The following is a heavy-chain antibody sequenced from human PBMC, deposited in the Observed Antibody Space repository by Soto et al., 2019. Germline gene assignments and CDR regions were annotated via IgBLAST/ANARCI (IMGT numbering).Heavy chain of an antibody. CDR3: TTPEAPDCSSTSCYSDY. CDR2: IKSKTDGGTT. D-gene: IGHD2-2*01. J-gene: IGHJ4*02. V-gene: IGHV3-15*01. Sequence: LRLSCAASGFTFSNAWMSWVRQAPGKGLEWVGRIKSKTDGGTTDYAAPVKGRFTISRDDSKNTLYLQMNSLKTEDTAVYYCTTPEAPDCSSTSCYSDYWGQGTLVTVSS. CDR1: GFTFSNAW.